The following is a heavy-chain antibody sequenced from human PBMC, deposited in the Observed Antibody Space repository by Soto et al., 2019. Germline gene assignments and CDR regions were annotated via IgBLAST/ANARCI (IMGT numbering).Heavy chain of an antibody. CDR3: ARPRDPGEPDGQFDY. J-gene: IGHJ4*02. CDR1: GYSFTSYW. D-gene: IGHD7-27*01. V-gene: IGHV5-51*01. Sequence: GESLKISCKGSGYSFTSYWIGWVRQMPGKGLEWMGIIYPGDSDTRYSPSFQGQVTISADKSISTAYLQWSSLKASDTAMYYCARPRDPGEPDGQFDYWGQGTLVTVSS. CDR2: IYPGDSDT.